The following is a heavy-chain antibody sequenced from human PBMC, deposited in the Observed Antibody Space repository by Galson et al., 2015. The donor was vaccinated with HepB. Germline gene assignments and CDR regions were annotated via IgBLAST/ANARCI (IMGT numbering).Heavy chain of an antibody. V-gene: IGHV3-23*01. CDR2: INGSGGST. D-gene: IGHD1-14*01. J-gene: IGHJ3*02. CDR3: ATMCPCSYRIHPFHS. CDR1: GFTFSSYA. Sequence: SLRLSCAASGFTFSSYAMSWVRQAPGKGLEWVSTINGSGGSTYYADSVKGRFTISRDNSKNTLYLQMNSLRAEDTAVYYCATMCPCSYRIHPFHSWARGTTAAASS.